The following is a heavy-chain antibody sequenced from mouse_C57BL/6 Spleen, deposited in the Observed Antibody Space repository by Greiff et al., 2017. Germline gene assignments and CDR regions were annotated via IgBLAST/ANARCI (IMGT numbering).Heavy chain of an antibody. V-gene: IGHV1-81*01. CDR2: IYPRSGNT. D-gene: IGHD1-1*01. CDR3: ARSAGSRGYFDV. Sequence: QVQLQQSGAELARPGASVKLSCKASGCTFTSYGISWVKQRTGQGLEWIGEIYPRSGNTYYNEKFKGKATLTADKSSSTAYMELRSLTSEDSAVYFCARSAGSRGYFDVWGTGTTVTVSS. CDR1: GCTFTSYG. J-gene: IGHJ1*03.